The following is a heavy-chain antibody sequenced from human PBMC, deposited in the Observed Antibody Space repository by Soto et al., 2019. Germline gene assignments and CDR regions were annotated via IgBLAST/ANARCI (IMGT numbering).Heavy chain of an antibody. J-gene: IGHJ4*02. D-gene: IGHD3-3*01. CDR3: ASEARFLEWLLWSYFDY. V-gene: IGHV1-69*13. CDR1: GGTFSSYA. CDR2: IIPIFGTA. Sequence: GASVKVSCKASGGTFSSYAISWVRQAPGQGLEWMGGIIPIFGTANYAQKFQGRVTITADESTSTAYMELSSLRSEDTAVYYCASEARFLEWLLWSYFDYWGQGTLVTVSS.